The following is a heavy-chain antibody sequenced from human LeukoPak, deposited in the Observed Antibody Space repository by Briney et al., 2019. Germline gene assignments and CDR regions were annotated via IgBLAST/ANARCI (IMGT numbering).Heavy chain of an antibody. J-gene: IGHJ4*02. Sequence: EASVKVSCKASGYTFTSYAMHWVRQAPGQWLEWMGWINAGNGNTKYSQKFQGRVTITRDISASTAYMELSSLRSEDTAVYYCASGVFGELPPGYWGQGTLVTVSS. V-gene: IGHV1-3*01. D-gene: IGHD3-10*02. CDR3: ASGVFGELPPGY. CDR2: INAGNGNT. CDR1: GYTFTSYA.